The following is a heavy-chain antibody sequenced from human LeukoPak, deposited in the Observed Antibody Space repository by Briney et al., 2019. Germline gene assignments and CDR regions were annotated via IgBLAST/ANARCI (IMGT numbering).Heavy chain of an antibody. V-gene: IGHV3-7*01. CDR1: GFTFSSYW. CDR2: IKQDGSEK. CDR3: ARSAYSGYDYGTSKEGDYFDY. Sequence: GGSLRLSCAASGFTFSSYWMSWVRQAPGKGLEWVANIKQDGSEKYYVDSVKGRFTISRDNAKNSLYLQMNSLRAEDTAVYYCARSAYSGYDYGTSKEGDYFDYWGQGTLVTVSS. D-gene: IGHD5-12*01. J-gene: IGHJ4*02.